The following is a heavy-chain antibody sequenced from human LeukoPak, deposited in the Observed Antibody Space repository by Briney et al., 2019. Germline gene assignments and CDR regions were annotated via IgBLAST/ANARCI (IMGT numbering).Heavy chain of an antibody. CDR1: GFTFSSYW. J-gene: IGHJ6*03. CDR2: IKQDGSEK. CDR3: ARDRNWNPYYYYMDV. Sequence: GGSLRPSCAASGFTFSSYWMSWVRQAPGKGLEWVANIKQDGSEKYYVDSEKGRFTISRDNAKNSLYLQMNNLRAEDTAVYYCARDRNWNPYYYYMDVWGKGTTVTVSS. D-gene: IGHD1-1*01. V-gene: IGHV3-7*01.